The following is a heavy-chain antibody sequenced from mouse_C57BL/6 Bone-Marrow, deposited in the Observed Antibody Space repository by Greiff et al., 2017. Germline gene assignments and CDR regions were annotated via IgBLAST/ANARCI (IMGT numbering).Heavy chain of an antibody. Sequence: DVMLVESGGGLVKPGGSLKLSCAASGFTFSSYAMSWVRQTPEKRLEWVATISDGGSYTYYPNNVKGRFTISRDNAKNNLYLQMSHLKSEDTAMYYCAREVDYDGYFFDYWGQGTTLTVSS. CDR3: AREVDYDGYFFDY. CDR2: ISDGGSYT. D-gene: IGHD2-3*01. V-gene: IGHV5-4*01. J-gene: IGHJ2*01. CDR1: GFTFSSYA.